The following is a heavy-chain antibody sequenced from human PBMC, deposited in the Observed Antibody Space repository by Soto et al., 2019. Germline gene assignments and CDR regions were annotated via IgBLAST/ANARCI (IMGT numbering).Heavy chain of an antibody. D-gene: IGHD1-26*01. V-gene: IGHV3-11*01. CDR2: ISSSGTAT. J-gene: IGHJ4*02. Sequence: GGSLRLSCAASGFTFRDYDMSWIRQAPGKGLEWVSCISSSGTATYYADSVKGRFTISRDNAKNSLYVEMNSLRAEDTAVYYCAKDGSDYDYWGQGTLVTVSS. CDR3: AKDGSDYDY. CDR1: GFTFRDYD.